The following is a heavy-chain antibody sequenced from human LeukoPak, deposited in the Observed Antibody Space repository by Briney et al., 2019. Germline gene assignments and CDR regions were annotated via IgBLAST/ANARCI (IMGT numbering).Heavy chain of an antibody. CDR2: IYYTAIT. Sequence: PSETLSLTCTVSGGSISSSSYYWGWIRQPPGKGLEWIVSIYYTAITYYNPSLKSRVTISVDTSKNQFSLKLSSVTTADTAVYYCARKRDVVVPAASIWFDPWGQGTLVTVSS. CDR1: GGSISSSSYY. V-gene: IGHV4-39*01. J-gene: IGHJ5*02. CDR3: ARKRDVVVPAASIWFDP. D-gene: IGHD2-2*01.